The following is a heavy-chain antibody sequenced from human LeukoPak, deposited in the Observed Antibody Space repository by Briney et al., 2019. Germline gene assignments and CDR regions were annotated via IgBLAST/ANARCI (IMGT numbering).Heavy chain of an antibody. CDR2: IIPIFGTA. J-gene: IGHJ5*02. CDR1: GGTFSSYA. Sequence: GASVKVSCKASGGTFSSYAISWVRQAPGQGLEWMGGIIPIFGTANYAQKFQGRVTITADESTSTAYMELSSLRSEDTAVYYCARDSGWLNWFDPWGQGTLVTVSS. CDR3: ARDSGWLNWFDP. D-gene: IGHD3-22*01. V-gene: IGHV1-69*01.